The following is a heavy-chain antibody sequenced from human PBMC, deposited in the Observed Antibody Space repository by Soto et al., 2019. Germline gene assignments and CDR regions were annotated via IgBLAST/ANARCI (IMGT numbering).Heavy chain of an antibody. CDR2: IYYSGSA. D-gene: IGHD1-1*01. CDR1: GGSIISSSYY. J-gene: IGHJ6*02. CDR3: ARQWRGSPSVKSTGTTAYYYGMDV. V-gene: IGHV4-39*01. Sequence: SETLSLTCTVSGGSIISSSYYWGWIRQPPGKGLEWIGSIYYSGSAYYNPSLKSRVTISVDTSKNQFSLKLSSVTAADTAVYYCARQWRGSPSVKSTGTTAYYYGMDVWGQGTTVTVSS.